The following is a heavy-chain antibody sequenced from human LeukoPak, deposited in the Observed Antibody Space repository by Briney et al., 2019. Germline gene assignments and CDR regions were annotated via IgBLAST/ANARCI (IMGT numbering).Heavy chain of an antibody. J-gene: IGHJ3*02. D-gene: IGHD4-17*01. V-gene: IGHV3-23*01. CDR3: ARDPNGDYIGACDM. CDR1: GFTFSSDA. Sequence: GGSLRLSCAASGFTFSSDAMSWVRQAPGKGLEWVSAISGSGGSTYYADSVKGRFTISRDNSKNTLYLQMNSLRAEDTATYYCARDPNGDYIGACDMWGQGTMVTVS. CDR2: ISGSGGST.